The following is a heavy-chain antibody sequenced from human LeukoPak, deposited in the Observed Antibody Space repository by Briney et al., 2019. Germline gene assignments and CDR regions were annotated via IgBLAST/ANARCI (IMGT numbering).Heavy chain of an antibody. V-gene: IGHV1-2*02. Sequence: ASVKVSCKASGYTFTDYYIHWVRQAPGQGLEWMGWINPKTGGTYYPQKFRGRVTVAWDTSIDTAYMELNRLRFNDTAVYYCARESGDVVDYWGQGALVTVST. D-gene: IGHD2-15*01. CDR1: GYTFTDYY. CDR3: ARESGDVVDY. J-gene: IGHJ4*02. CDR2: INPKTGGT.